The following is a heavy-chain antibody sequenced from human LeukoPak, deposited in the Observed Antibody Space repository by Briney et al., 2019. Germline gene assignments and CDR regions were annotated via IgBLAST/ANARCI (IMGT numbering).Heavy chain of an antibody. CDR3: ARDARYYYDSSGYYARGEADY. V-gene: IGHV1-18*01. CDR1: GYTFTSYG. Sequence: ASVKVSRKASGYTFTSYGISWVRLAPGQGLEWMGWVNTYNGNTDYAQKLQGRVTMTTDTSTSTAYMEQRSLRSDDTAVYYCARDARYYYDSSGYYARGEADYWGQGTLVTVSS. CDR2: VNTYNGNT. D-gene: IGHD3-22*01. J-gene: IGHJ4*02.